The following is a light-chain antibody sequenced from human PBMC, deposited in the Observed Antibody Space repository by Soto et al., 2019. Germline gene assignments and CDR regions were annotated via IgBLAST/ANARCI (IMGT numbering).Light chain of an antibody. CDR3: QQYGSSPTWT. CDR1: QSLSSSY. Sequence: EIMLTQSPGTLSLTPGERATLSCRASQSLSSSYLAWHQQKPGQAPRLVIYGAFSRATGIPDRFSGSGSGTDFTLTISRLEPEDFAVYYCQQYGSSPTWTFGQGTKVDIK. J-gene: IGKJ1*01. V-gene: IGKV3-20*01. CDR2: GAF.